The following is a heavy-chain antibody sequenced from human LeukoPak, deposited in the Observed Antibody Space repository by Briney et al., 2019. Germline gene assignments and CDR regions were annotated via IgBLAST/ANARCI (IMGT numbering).Heavy chain of an antibody. CDR1: GFTFSSYA. CDR3: YIPYYDTSAYKGY. V-gene: IGHV3-23*01. Sequence: GGSLRLSCAASGFTFSSYAMTWVSQAPGKGLEWVSAISGSGGSTYYADSVKGRFTISRDNSKNTLYLQMNSLRAEDTAVYYCYIPYYDTSAYKGYWGQGTLVTVSS. J-gene: IGHJ4*02. CDR2: ISGSGGST. D-gene: IGHD3-22*01.